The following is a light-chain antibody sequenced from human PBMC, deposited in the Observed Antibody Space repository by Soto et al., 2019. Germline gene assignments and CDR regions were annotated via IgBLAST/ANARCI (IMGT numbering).Light chain of an antibody. Sequence: IQLTQSPSSLSASVGDRVTITCRASQDIAIYLAWYQQKPGEAPKLLIYAASTLYGGVPSRCSGSGSGTDLALTITRLQAEDFATNSCKQLRMYPSTFGGGTKVES. J-gene: IGKJ4*01. CDR2: AAS. CDR1: QDIAIY. V-gene: IGKV1-9*01. CDR3: KQLRMYPST.